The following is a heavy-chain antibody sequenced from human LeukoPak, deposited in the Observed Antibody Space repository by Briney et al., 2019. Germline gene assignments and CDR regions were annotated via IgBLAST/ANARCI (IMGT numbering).Heavy chain of an antibody. V-gene: IGHV3-7*01. CDR2: IKEDGSEK. J-gene: IGHJ4*02. CDR1: GFTLSELS. D-gene: IGHD5-12*01. Sequence: GASVKVSCKVSGFTLSELSMRWVRQAPGKGLEWVASIKEDGSEKYYVDSVEGRFTISRDNAKNSLYLQMNSLRAEDTAVYYCARLTLSANDWCYDYWGQGTLVTVSS. CDR3: ARLTLSANDWCYDY.